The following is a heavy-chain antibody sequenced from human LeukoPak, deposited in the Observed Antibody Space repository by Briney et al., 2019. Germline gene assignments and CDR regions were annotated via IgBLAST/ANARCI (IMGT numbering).Heavy chain of an antibody. CDR3: ARDTRLYYFDSSDFDY. J-gene: IGHJ4*02. V-gene: IGHV3-33*01. CDR2: IWYDGSNK. D-gene: IGHD3-22*01. Sequence: PGGSLRLSCAASGFTFRSYGMHWVRQAPGKGLEWVAVIWYDGSNKYYADSVKGRFTISRDNSKNTLYLQMNSLRAEDTAVYYCARDTRLYYFDSSDFDYWGQGTLVTVSS. CDR1: GFTFRSYG.